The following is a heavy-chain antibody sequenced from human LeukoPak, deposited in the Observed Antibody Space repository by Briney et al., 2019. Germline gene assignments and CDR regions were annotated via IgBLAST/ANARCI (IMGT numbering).Heavy chain of an antibody. CDR2: ISGSGGST. CDR3: AKAHQLVLLWFGEY. CDR1: GFTFSSYA. Sequence: PGGSLRLSCAASGFTFSSYAMSWVRQAPGKGLEWASAISGSGGSTYYADSVKGRFTISRDNSKNTLYLQMNSLRAEDTAVYYCAKAHQLVLLWFGEYWGQGTLVTVSS. D-gene: IGHD3-10*01. V-gene: IGHV3-23*01. J-gene: IGHJ4*02.